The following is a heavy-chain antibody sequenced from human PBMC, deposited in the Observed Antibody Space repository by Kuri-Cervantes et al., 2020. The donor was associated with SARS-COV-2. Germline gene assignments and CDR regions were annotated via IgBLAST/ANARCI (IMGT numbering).Heavy chain of an antibody. D-gene: IGHD6-13*01. V-gene: IGHV4-4*07. CDR2: IYTSGST. J-gene: IGHJ2*01. Sequence: ESLKISCTVSGGSISSYYWGWIRQPAGKGLEWIGRIYTSGSTNYNPSLKSRVTRSVDTSKNQFSLKLSSVTAADTAVYYCARLAGYSSSWYLYWYFDLWGRGTLVTVSS. CDR3: ARLAGYSSSWYLYWYFDL. CDR1: GGSISSYY.